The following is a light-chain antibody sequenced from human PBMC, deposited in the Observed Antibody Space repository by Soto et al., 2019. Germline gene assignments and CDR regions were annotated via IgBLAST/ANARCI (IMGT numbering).Light chain of an antibody. CDR1: SSDVGGYNY. J-gene: IGLJ1*01. CDR2: DVS. Sequence: LTEPASVSGSPGQSITISCTGTSSDVGGYNYVSWYQQHPGKAPKLMIYDVSNRPSGVSNRFSGSKSGNTASLTISGLQAEDEADYYCSSYTSSSTLNYVFGTGTKVTVL. V-gene: IGLV2-14*01. CDR3: SSYTSSSTLNYV.